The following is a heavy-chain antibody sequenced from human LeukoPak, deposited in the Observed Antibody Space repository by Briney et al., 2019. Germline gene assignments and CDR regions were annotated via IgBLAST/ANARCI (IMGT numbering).Heavy chain of an antibody. V-gene: IGHV1-46*03. CDR2: INTSGGST. Sequence: GASVTVSCNASGYTFTSYYMHWVRHAPGQGLEWMGIINTSGGSTSYAQQVQGRVTMTRDTSTSTVYMELSSLRSEDTALYYCAREPPGYAFDIWGQGTMVTVSS. CDR1: GYTFTSYY. J-gene: IGHJ3*02. D-gene: IGHD3-10*01. CDR3: AREPPGYAFDI.